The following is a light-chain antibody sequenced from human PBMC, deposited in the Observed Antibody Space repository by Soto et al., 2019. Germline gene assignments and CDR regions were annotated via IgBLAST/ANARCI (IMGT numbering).Light chain of an antibody. CDR3: SSYTSSSTPYV. CDR2: DVS. Sequence: QSALTQPASVSGSPGQSITISCTGTNSDVGGYTYVSWYQQHPGKAPKLMIYDVSNRPSGVSNRFSGSKSGNTASLTISGLQADDEADYYSSSYTSSSTPYVFGTGTKLTVL. V-gene: IGLV2-14*03. J-gene: IGLJ1*01. CDR1: NSDVGGYTY.